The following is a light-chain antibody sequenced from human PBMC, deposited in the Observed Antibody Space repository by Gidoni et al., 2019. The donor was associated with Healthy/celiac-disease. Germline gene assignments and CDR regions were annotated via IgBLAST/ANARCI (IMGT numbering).Light chain of an antibody. CDR3: QKYDRVPWT. CDR2: AAS. V-gene: IGKV1-27*01. Sequence: DLHLTQSPSSLSASVGDRVTITCRASQRISIYLAWYQQKPGKTPKALIYAASTLQSGVPARFSGSGSGTDFTLTISSLQPEDVATYYCQKYDRVPWTFGQGTTVEIK. J-gene: IGKJ1*01. CDR1: QRISIY.